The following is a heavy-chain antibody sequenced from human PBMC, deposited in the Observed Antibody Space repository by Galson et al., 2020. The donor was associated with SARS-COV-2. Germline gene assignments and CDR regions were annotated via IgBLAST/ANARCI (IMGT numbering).Heavy chain of an antibody. CDR1: GFTFSSYA. Sequence: GESLKISCAASGFTFSSYAMHWVRQAPGKGLEWVGIISYDGTTRYNGDSVKGRFTISRDNSKNTLFLQMNNLRPEDTATYYCARETDDYSSSWYDYWGQGTRVTVSS. V-gene: IGHV3-30*01. J-gene: IGHJ4*02. D-gene: IGHD6-13*01. CDR2: ISYDGTTR. CDR3: ARETDDYSSSWYDY.